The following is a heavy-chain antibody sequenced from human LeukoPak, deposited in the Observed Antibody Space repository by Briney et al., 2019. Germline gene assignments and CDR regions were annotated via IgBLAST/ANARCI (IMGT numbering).Heavy chain of an antibody. V-gene: IGHV3-48*04. D-gene: IGHD2-8*01. CDR2: ISSTSATI. J-gene: IGHJ4*01. Sequence: PGGSLRLSCVASGFTFSTYSFNWVRQAPGKGLEWVSYISSTSATIHYTASVKGRFAISRDNAKDSLYLQMNGLRPEDTALYYCSTDPRLLIYWGHGTLVTVSS. CDR3: STDPRLLIY. CDR1: GFTFSTYS.